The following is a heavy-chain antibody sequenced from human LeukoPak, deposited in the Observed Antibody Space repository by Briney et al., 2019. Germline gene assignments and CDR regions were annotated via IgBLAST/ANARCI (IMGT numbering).Heavy chain of an antibody. CDR3: AKDSFRAVASDY. D-gene: IGHD6-19*01. Sequence: GGSLRLSCAASGFTFSSYGMHWVRQAPGKGLEWVAVIWYDESNKDYADSVKGRFTISRDISKNTLYLQMNSLRAEDTAVYYCAKDSFRAVASDYWGQGTLVTVSS. V-gene: IGHV3-33*06. CDR2: IWYDESNK. J-gene: IGHJ4*02. CDR1: GFTFSSYG.